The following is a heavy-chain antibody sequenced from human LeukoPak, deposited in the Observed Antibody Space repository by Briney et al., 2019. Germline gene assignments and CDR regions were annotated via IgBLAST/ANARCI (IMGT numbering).Heavy chain of an antibody. D-gene: IGHD3-22*01. CDR3: AREGDYYDSSGFVSTWCDP. CDR1: GGSISCGSYY. Sequence: SQTLSLTCTVSGGSISCGSYYWSWIRQPAGKGLEWIGRIYTSGSTNYNPSLKSRVTISVDTSKNQFSLKLSSVTAADTAVYYCAREGDYYDSSGFVSTWCDPWGQGTLVTVSP. CDR2: IYTSGST. V-gene: IGHV4-61*02. J-gene: IGHJ5*02.